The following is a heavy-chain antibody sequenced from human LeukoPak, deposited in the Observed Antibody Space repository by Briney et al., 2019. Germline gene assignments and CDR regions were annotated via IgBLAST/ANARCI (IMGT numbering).Heavy chain of an antibody. Sequence: GASVTVSCKASGYTFTSYDINWVRQATGQGLEWMGWMNPNSGNTGYAQKFQGRVTMTRNTSISTAYMELSSLRSEDTAVYYCARGGASSSYYYYYYMDVWGKGTTVTVSS. V-gene: IGHV1-8*01. J-gene: IGHJ6*03. CDR1: GYTFTSYD. CDR3: ARGGASSSYYYYYYMDV. CDR2: MNPNSGNT. D-gene: IGHD6-13*01.